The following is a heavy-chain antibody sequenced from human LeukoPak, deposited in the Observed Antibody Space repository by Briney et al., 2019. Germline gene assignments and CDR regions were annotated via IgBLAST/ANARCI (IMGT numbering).Heavy chain of an antibody. V-gene: IGHV1-8*01. CDR3: ARSSRLVADPRGLAY. D-gene: IGHD3-9*01. Sequence: ASVKVSCKASGYTFTNNDINWVRQATGQGLEWMGWMSPTSGNTGYAQNFQGRVTMTRNTPSNTAYMELSNLRSDDTAVYFCARSSRLVADPRGLAYWGQGTLVTVSS. CDR1: GYTFTNND. J-gene: IGHJ4*02. CDR2: MSPTSGNT.